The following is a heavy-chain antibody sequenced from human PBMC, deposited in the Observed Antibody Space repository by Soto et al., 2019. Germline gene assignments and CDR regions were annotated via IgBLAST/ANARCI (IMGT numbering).Heavy chain of an antibody. J-gene: IGHJ6*02. CDR1: GFTFSSYA. Sequence: GGSLRLSCAASGFTFSSYAMSWVRQAPGKGLEWVSAISGSGGSTYYTDSVKGRFTISRDNSKNTLYLQMNSLRAEDTAVYYCARWNYARGGGYYYGMDVWGQGTTVTVSS. V-gene: IGHV3-23*01. CDR3: ARWNYARGGGYYYGMDV. CDR2: ISGSGGST. D-gene: IGHD1-7*01.